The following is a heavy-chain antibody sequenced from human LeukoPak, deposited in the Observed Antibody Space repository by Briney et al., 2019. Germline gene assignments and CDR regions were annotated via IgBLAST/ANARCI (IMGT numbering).Heavy chain of an antibody. Sequence: SETLSLTCAVSGGSISNYCWTWIRQPPGTGLEWIGYVYNSGNTNYNPSLKSRVTISIDASKNQFSLKLNSVTAADTAVYYCARRNVLTEGEAFDIWGQGTLVTVSS. D-gene: IGHD3-16*01. CDR2: VYNSGNT. J-gene: IGHJ3*02. CDR3: ARRNVLTEGEAFDI. CDR1: GGSISNYC. V-gene: IGHV4-59*08.